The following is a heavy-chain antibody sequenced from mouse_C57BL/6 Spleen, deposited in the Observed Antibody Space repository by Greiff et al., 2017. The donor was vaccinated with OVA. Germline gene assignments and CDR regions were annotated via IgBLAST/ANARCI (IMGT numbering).Heavy chain of an antibody. CDR2: FHPYNDDT. D-gene: IGHD1-1*01. Sequence: VHLVESGAELVKPGASVKMSCKASGYTFTTYPIEWMKQNHGKSLEWIGNFHPYNDDTKYNEKFKGKATLTVEKSSSTVYLELSRLTSDDSAVYYCARRGTTVVRYWYFDVWGTGTTVTVSS. J-gene: IGHJ1*03. V-gene: IGHV1-47*01. CDR1: GYTFTTYP. CDR3: ARRGTTVVRYWYFDV.